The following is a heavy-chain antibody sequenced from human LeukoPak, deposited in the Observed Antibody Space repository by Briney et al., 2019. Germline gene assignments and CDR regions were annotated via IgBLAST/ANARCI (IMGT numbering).Heavy chain of an antibody. CDR1: GYSFTSYW. CDR3: ARRRCSGGSCYGFDY. J-gene: IGHJ4*02. V-gene: IGHV5-51*01. D-gene: IGHD2-15*01. Sequence: GESLKISCKGSGYSFTSYWIGWVRQMPGKGLEWMGIIYPGDSDTRYSPSFQGQVTISADKSISTAYLQWSSLKASDTAMYYCARRRCSGGSCYGFDYWGQGTLVTVSS. CDR2: IYPGDSDT.